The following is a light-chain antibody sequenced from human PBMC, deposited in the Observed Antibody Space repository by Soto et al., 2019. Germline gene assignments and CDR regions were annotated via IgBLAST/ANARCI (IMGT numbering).Light chain of an antibody. CDR2: AAS. J-gene: IGKJ3*01. CDR1: QSISDH. Sequence: DIQMTQSPSSLSASVGDRVTITCRASQSISDHLSWFQKKPGQAPKVLIYAASSLQSGVPSRFSGSGSGTDFTLTISSLQPEDFATYYCLQTYITPLAFGPGTTVD. CDR3: LQTYITPLA. V-gene: IGKV1-39*01.